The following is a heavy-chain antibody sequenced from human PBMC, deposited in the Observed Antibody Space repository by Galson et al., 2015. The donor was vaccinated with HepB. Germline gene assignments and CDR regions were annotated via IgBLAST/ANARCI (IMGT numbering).Heavy chain of an antibody. CDR1: GFSFSSYT. V-gene: IGHV3-21*05. J-gene: IGHJ6*02. Sequence: SLRLSCAGSGFSFSSYTMNWVRQVPGKGLEWLAHISSNSGYIYYADSVKGRFTIPRDNAKNSVYLQMNSLRAEDSAVYYCAGDPDDLTQVYYGMEVWGQGTTVTVSS. D-gene: IGHD1-1*01. CDR2: ISSNSGYI. CDR3: AGDPDDLTQVYYGMEV.